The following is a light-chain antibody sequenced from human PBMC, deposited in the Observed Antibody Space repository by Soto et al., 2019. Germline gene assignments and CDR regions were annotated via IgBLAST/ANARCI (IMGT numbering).Light chain of an antibody. V-gene: IGLV2-14*01. Sequence: QSVLTQPASVSGSPGQSITISCTGTSSDVGGYNYVSWYQQHPGKAPKLMIYEVSNRPSGVSNRFSGSKSGNTASPTISGLQAEDEADYYCSSYTSSSTAVFRTGTKVTVL. CDR2: EVS. J-gene: IGLJ1*01. CDR3: SSYTSSSTAV. CDR1: SSDVGGYNY.